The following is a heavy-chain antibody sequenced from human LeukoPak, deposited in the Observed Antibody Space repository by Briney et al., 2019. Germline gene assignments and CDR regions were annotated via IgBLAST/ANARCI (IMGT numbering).Heavy chain of an antibody. CDR3: ARHLNIVVVPAALGAFDI. V-gene: IGHV4-59*08. CDR2: ICYSGST. D-gene: IGHD2-2*01. J-gene: IGHJ3*02. Sequence: PSETLSLTCTVSGGSISSYYWTWIRQPPGKGLDWIGYICYSGSTNYNPSLKSRVTISVDTSKNQFSLKLSSVTAADTAVYYCARHLNIVVVPAALGAFDIWGQGTMVTVSS. CDR1: GGSISSYY.